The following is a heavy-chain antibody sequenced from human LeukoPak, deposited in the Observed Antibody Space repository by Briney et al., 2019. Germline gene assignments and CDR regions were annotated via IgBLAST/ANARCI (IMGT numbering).Heavy chain of an antibody. CDR1: GFIVSSNY. J-gene: IGHJ4*02. CDR3: ARATLEN. CDR2: IYSDGST. V-gene: IGHV3-53*01. Sequence: PGGSLRLSCAASGFIVSSNYVSWVRQAPGKGLEWVSVIYSDGSTKYADSVKARFTISRDNSRNTVYLQMKSLRVEDTAVYYCARATLENWGQGTLVTVSS.